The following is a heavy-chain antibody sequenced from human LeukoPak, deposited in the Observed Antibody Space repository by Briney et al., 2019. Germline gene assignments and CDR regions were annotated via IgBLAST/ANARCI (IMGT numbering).Heavy chain of an antibody. V-gene: IGHV3-23*01. Sequence: GGSLRLSCAASGFTFSSYGMSWVRQAPGKGLEGVSAISGSGGSTYYADSVKGRFTISRDNSKNTLYLQMNSLRAEDTAVYYCAKDRLHRGLYSSSWYQPGAFDIWGQGTMVTVSS. CDR3: AKDRLHRGLYSSSWYQPGAFDI. CDR1: GFTFSSYG. J-gene: IGHJ3*02. CDR2: ISGSGGST. D-gene: IGHD6-13*01.